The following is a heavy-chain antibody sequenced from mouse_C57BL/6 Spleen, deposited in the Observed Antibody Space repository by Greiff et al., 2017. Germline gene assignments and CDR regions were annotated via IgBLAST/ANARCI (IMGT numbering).Heavy chain of an antibody. V-gene: IGHV1-50*01. CDR3: ARSLAQAYYYAMDY. Sequence: VQLQQSGAELVKPGASVKLSCKASGYTFTSYWMQWVKQRPGQGLEWIGEIDPSDSYTNYNQKFKGKATLTVDTSSSTAYMQLSSLTSEDSAVYYCARSLAQAYYYAMDYWGQGTSVTVSS. CDR1: GYTFTSYW. CDR2: IDPSDSYT. J-gene: IGHJ4*01. D-gene: IGHD3-2*02.